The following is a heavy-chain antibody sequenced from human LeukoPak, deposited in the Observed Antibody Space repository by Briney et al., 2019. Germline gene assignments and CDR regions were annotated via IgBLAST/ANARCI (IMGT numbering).Heavy chain of an antibody. J-gene: IGHJ4*02. CDR3: AKDTSSGCYAFDY. D-gene: IGHD3-22*01. Sequence: GGSLRLSCAASGFTFGSYAMSWVRQAPGKGLEWVSAISGSGGSTYYADSVKGRFTISRDNSKNTLYLQMNSLRAEDTAVYYCAKDTSSGCYAFDYWGQGTLVTVSS. CDR2: ISGSGGST. V-gene: IGHV3-23*01. CDR1: GFTFGSYA.